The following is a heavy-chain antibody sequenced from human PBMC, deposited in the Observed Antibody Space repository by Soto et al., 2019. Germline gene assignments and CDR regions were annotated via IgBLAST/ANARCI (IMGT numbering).Heavy chain of an antibody. V-gene: IGHV4-59*08. D-gene: IGHD6-13*01. CDR2: IYYSGST. CDR3: ARHLYSSSWYSSWFDP. CDR1: GGSISSYY. Sequence: SETLSLTCTVSGGSISSYYWSWIRQPPGKGLEWIGYIYYSGSTNYNPSLKSRVTISVDTSKNQFSLKLSSVTAADTAVYYCARHLYSSSWYSSWFDPWGQGTLVTVSS. J-gene: IGHJ5*02.